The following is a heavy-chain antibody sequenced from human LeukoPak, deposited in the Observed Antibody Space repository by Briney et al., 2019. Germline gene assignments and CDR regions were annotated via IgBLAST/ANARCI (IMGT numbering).Heavy chain of an antibody. J-gene: IGHJ4*02. D-gene: IGHD2-15*01. Sequence: GASVKVSCKASGYTFTNYGISWVRQAPGQGLECMGWISAYNGNTKYVQKFQGRVTMTTDTSTSTAYMELRSLRSDDTAVYYCARGNYCSGGSCYDGAFDYWGQGTLVTVSS. CDR1: GYTFTNYG. CDR3: ARGNYCSGGSCYDGAFDY. CDR2: ISAYNGNT. V-gene: IGHV1-18*01.